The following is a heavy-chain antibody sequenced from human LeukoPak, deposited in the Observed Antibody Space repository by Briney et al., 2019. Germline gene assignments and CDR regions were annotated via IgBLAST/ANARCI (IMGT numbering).Heavy chain of an antibody. CDR2: IYYSGST. V-gene: IGHV4-30-4*01. CDR3: ARDYLSVAFGGALGMDV. J-gene: IGHJ6*02. D-gene: IGHD3-16*01. Sequence: SETLSLTCTVSGGSISSGDYYWSWIRQPPGKGLEWIGYIYYSGSTYYNPSLKSRVTISVDTSKNQFSLKLSSVTAADTAVYYCARDYLSVAFGGALGMDVWGQGTTVTVSS. CDR1: GGSISSGDYY.